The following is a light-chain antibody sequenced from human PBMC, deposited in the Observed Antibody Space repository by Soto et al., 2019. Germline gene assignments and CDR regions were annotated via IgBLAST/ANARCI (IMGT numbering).Light chain of an antibody. Sequence: QSALTQPASVSGSSGQSITISCTGSSSDVGGYNFVSWYQQHPGKVPKLMIYEVTNRPLGVSNRFSGSKSGNTASLTISGLQADDEADYYCNSYTRSNTLVFGGGTKLTVL. V-gene: IGLV2-14*01. J-gene: IGLJ2*01. CDR3: NSYTRSNTLV. CDR2: EVT. CDR1: SSDVGGYNF.